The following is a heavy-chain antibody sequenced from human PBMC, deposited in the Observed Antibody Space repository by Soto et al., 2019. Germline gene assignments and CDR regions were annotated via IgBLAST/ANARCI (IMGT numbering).Heavy chain of an antibody. V-gene: IGHV5-10-1*01. D-gene: IGHD1-26*01. J-gene: IGHJ6*02. CDR3: ARHLAQTSGAKYGFDV. Sequence: GESLKISCXGSGYSFTGHWISWVRQMPGKGLEWMGMVDPSGSYATYSPSFQGHVTISTDKAIATAYLQWSSLEAPDTAMYYCARHLAQTSGAKYGFDVWGQGTTVTVSS. CDR2: VDPSGSYA. CDR1: GYSFTGHW.